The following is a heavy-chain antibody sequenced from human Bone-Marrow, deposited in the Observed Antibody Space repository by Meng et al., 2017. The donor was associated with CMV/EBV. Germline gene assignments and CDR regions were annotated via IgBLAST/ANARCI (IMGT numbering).Heavy chain of an antibody. Sequence: ASVKVSCKASGYTFTSYGISWVRQAPGQGLEWMGWISAYNGNTNYAQKLQGRVTTTTDTSTSTAYMELRSLRSDDTAVYYCARSVLGRCSSTSCHPTSYYYYGMDVWGQGTTVTVSS. V-gene: IGHV1-18*01. CDR1: GYTFTSYG. CDR2: ISAYNGNT. D-gene: IGHD2-2*01. CDR3: ARSVLGRCSSTSCHPTSYYYYGMDV. J-gene: IGHJ6*01.